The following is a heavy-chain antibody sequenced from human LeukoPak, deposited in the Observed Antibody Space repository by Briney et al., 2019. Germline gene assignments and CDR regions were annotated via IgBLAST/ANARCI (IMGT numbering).Heavy chain of an antibody. CDR3: ASIAVAGTYYYYGMDV. D-gene: IGHD6-19*01. CDR1: GFTFSSYS. V-gene: IGHV3-21*01. J-gene: IGHJ6*02. Sequence: GGSLRLSCAASGFTFSSYSMNWVRQAPGKGLEWVSSIISSSSYIYYADSVKGRFTISRDNAKNSLYLQMNSLRAEDTAVYYCASIAVAGTYYYYGMDVWGQGTTVTVSS. CDR2: IISSSSYI.